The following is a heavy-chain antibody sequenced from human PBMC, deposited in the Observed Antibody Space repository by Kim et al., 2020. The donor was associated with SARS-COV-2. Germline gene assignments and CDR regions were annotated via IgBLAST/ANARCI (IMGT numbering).Heavy chain of an antibody. J-gene: IGHJ4*02. Sequence: GGSLRLSCASSGFTFEDYAMHWVRQVPGRGLEWVSGINWKSSSLEYPDSVKGRFTISRDNARNSLYLQMNSLRPDDTAIYYCTKDRRLYDSSGGFDFWGQGTLVTVSS. V-gene: IGHV3-9*01. CDR2: INWKSSSL. CDR3: TKDRRLYDSSGGFDF. CDR1: GFTFEDYA. D-gene: IGHD3-22*01.